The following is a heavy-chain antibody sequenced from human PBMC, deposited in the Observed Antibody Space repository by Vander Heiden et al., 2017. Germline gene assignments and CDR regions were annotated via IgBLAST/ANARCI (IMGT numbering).Heavy chain of an antibody. Sequence: SSVKVSCKASEGTFSSYATSWVRQAPGQGLEWMGGIIPIFGTANYAQKFQGRVTITADESTSTAYMELSSLRSEDTAVYYCARDVGVVPAASYAFDIWGQGTMVTVSS. CDR1: EGTFSSYA. V-gene: IGHV1-69*01. CDR3: ARDVGVVPAASYAFDI. J-gene: IGHJ3*02. D-gene: IGHD2-2*01. CDR2: IIPIFGTA.